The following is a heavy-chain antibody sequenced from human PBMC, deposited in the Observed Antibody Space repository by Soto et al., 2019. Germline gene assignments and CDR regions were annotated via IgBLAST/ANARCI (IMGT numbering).Heavy chain of an antibody. CDR1: VYTFTSYA. CDR2: INAGNGNT. CDR3: ARGPLYDFWSGYLGLFDY. V-gene: IGHV1-3*01. Sequence: EASVKVSCKASVYTFTSYAMHWVRQAPGQRLEWMGWINAGNGNTKYSQKFQGRVTITRDTSASTAYMELSSLRSEDTAVYYCARGPLYDFWSGYLGLFDYWGQGTLVTVS. J-gene: IGHJ4*02. D-gene: IGHD3-3*01.